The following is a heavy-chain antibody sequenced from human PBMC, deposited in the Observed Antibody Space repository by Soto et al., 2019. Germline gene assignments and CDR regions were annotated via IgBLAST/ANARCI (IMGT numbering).Heavy chain of an antibody. CDR3: EREQQHYAFDI. CDR1: GGSFKSGSYS. CDR2: VYHTGRT. D-gene: IGHD6-13*01. V-gene: IGHV4-61*01. J-gene: IGHJ3*02. Sequence: SETLSLTCTVSGGSFKSGSYSWSWIRQPPGKGLEWIGYVYHTGRTSYNPSLKSRVSISMDTSKNQFSLKLSSVTAADTAVYYCEREQQHYAFDIWGQGTMVTVSS.